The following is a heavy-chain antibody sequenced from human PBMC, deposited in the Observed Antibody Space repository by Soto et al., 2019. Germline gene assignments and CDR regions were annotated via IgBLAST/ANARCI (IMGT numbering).Heavy chain of an antibody. V-gene: IGHV4-59*08. Sequence: PSETLSLTCTVSGGSISSYYLSWIRQPPGKGLEWIGYIYYSGSTNYNPSLKSRVTISVDTSKNQFSLKLSSVTAADTAVYYCARSGYCSGGSCYYYYGMDVWGQGTTVTVS. CDR1: GGSISSYY. D-gene: IGHD2-15*01. CDR3: ARSGYCSGGSCYYYYGMDV. CDR2: IYYSGST. J-gene: IGHJ6*02.